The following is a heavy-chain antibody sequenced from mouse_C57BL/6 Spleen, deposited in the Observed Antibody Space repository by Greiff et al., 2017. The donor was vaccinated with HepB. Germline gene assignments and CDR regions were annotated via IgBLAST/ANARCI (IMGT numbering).Heavy chain of an antibody. D-gene: IGHD1-1*01. CDR1: GSTFTSYT. V-gene: IGHV1-4*01. J-gene: IGHJ2*01. Sequence: QVQLQQSGAELARPGASVKMSCKASGSTFTSYTMHWVKQRPGQGLEWIGYITPSSGYTKYNQKFKDKATLTADKASSTAYMQLSSLTSEDSAVYYCARGGSSYDFDYWSQGTTLTVAS. CDR3: ARGGSSYDFDY. CDR2: ITPSSGYT.